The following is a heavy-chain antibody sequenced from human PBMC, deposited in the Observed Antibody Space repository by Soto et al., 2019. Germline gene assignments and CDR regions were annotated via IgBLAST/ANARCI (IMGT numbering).Heavy chain of an antibody. CDR1: GYTFNSYD. D-gene: IGHD2-15*01. Sequence: GASVKVSCKASGYTFNSYDINWVRQATGQGLEWMGWMNPNSGNTGYAQKFQGRVTMTRNTSISTAYMELSSLRSEDTAVYYCVVVAATPGLYYYYYMDVWGKGTTVTVSS. CDR2: MNPNSGNT. J-gene: IGHJ6*03. V-gene: IGHV1-8*01. CDR3: VVVAATPGLYYYYYMDV.